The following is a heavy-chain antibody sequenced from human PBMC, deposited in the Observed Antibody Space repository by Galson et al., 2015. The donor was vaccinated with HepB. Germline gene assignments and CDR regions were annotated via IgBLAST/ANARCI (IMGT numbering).Heavy chain of an antibody. D-gene: IGHD6-13*01. CDR2: ISSTGNTI. J-gene: IGHJ4*02. CDR3: ARDLWYEDF. CDR1: GFIFSDYA. Sequence: LRLSCAASGFIFSDYAINWVRQAPGKGLEWVSYISSTGNTIYYAGSVKGRFTISRDNGKNSVYLQMNSLRDDDMAVYYCARDLWYEDFWGQGTLVTVSS. V-gene: IGHV3-48*02.